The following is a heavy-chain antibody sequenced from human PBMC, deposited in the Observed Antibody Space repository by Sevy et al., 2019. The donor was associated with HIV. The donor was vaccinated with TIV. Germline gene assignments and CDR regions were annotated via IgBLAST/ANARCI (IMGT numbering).Heavy chain of an antibody. J-gene: IGHJ3*02. CDR2: IYYSGST. Sequence: SETLSLTCTVSGGSISSGGYYWSWIRQHPGKGLEWIGYIYYSGSTYYNPSLKSRVTISVDTSKNQFSLKPSSVTAADTAGYYWAGDLRVGDYYDSSGYYHPGAFDIWGQGTMVTVSS. CDR3: AGDLRVGDYYDSSGYYHPGAFDI. D-gene: IGHD3-22*01. V-gene: IGHV4-31*03. CDR1: GGSISSGGYY.